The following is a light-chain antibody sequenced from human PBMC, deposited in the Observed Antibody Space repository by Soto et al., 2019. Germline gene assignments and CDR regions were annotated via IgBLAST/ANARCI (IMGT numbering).Light chain of an antibody. CDR2: YDS. CDR3: QVWDRSSHHYV. CDR1: NIGSKS. Sequence: SYELTQPPSVSVAPGETARITCGGNNIGSKSVHWFQQKPGQAPVVVIYYDSDRPSGIPERFSGSNSGNTATLTISRVEAGDEADYYCQVWDRSSHHYVFGTGTKVTVL. V-gene: IGLV3-21*04. J-gene: IGLJ1*01.